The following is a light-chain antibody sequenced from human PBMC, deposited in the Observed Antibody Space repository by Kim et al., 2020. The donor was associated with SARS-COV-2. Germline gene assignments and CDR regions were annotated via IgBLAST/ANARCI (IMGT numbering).Light chain of an antibody. CDR1: SGRSKYA. J-gene: IGLJ3*02. CDR3: QAWGPGIRV. CDR2: VNCDGSY. V-gene: IGLV4-69*01. Sequence: ASVKLPCALGSGRSKYAGSWHQQRAETGPRFLMKVNCDGSYDRGDGIPVRFSGSASGAERYLTISSLQSEDEADYYCQAWGPGIRVFGGGTQLTVL.